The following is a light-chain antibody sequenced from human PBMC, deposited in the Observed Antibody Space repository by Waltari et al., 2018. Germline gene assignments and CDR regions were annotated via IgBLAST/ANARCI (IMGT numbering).Light chain of an antibody. J-gene: IGLJ3*02. Sequence: QSALSQSASLSRSPGQSSTISSTGTSRDVGSYVLVSRYQQLTDRAPTLFLFVVCKRPSGISVRFSDSKSRNTASLTIFGLQSEDEAHYYCSSYTQSRTRVFGGGTKVTVL. CDR2: VVC. CDR1: SRDVGSYVL. V-gene: IGLV2-23*02. CDR3: SSYTQSRTRV.